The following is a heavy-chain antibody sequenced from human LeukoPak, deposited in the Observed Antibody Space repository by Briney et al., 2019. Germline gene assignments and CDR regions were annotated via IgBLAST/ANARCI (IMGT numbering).Heavy chain of an antibody. CDR1: GYPFSDYY. CDR3: ARDDIVMGYAKDY. D-gene: IGHD2-15*01. J-gene: IGHJ4*02. Sequence: ASVKVSCKTSGYPFSDYYLHWVRQAPGQGLEWMGWINPNSGGTNYAQKFQGRLTMTRDTSISTVYMELSRLISDDTAQYYCARDDIVMGYAKDYWGQGTLVAVSS. CDR2: INPNSGGT. V-gene: IGHV1-2*02.